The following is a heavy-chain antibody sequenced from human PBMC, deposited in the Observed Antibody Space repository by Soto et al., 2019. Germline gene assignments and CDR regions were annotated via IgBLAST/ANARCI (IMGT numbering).Heavy chain of an antibody. Sequence: GGSLRLSCAASGFTFSSYGMHWVRQAPGKGLEWVAVIWYDGSNKYYADSVKGRFTISRDNSKNTLYLQMNSLRAEDTAVYYCASSGIAAAGESDYWGQGTLVTVSS. V-gene: IGHV3-33*01. CDR3: ASSGIAAAGESDY. D-gene: IGHD6-13*01. J-gene: IGHJ4*02. CDR1: GFTFSSYG. CDR2: IWYDGSNK.